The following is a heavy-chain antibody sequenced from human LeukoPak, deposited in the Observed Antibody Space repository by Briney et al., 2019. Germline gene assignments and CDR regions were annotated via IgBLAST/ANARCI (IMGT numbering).Heavy chain of an antibody. Sequence: GGSLRLSCAAFEFTFSNYDMHWVRQAPGKGLEWVALIRYDGSNKYYADSVKGRFTISRSNSKNTLYLQVDSLRAEDMAVYYCARDPLGSYFDYWGQGTLVTVSS. V-gene: IGHV3-30*02. CDR3: ARDPLGSYFDY. CDR1: EFTFSNYD. J-gene: IGHJ4*02. D-gene: IGHD6-25*01. CDR2: IRYDGSNK.